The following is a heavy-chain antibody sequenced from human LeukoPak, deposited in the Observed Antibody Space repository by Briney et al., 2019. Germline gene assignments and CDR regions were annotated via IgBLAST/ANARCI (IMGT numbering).Heavy chain of an antibody. CDR2: ISGSSSNT. CDR3: AKLLAAAGDY. J-gene: IGHJ4*02. V-gene: IGHV3-23*01. Sequence: GGSLRLSCAASGFTFSTYAMSWVHQAPGKGLEWVSAISGSSSNTYYADSVKGRFTISRDNSQNTLYLQMNSLRAEDTAVYYCAKLLAAAGDYWGQGTLVTVSS. D-gene: IGHD6-13*01. CDR1: GFTFSTYA.